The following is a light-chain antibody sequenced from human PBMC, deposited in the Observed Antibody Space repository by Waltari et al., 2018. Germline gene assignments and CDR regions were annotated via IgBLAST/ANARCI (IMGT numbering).Light chain of an antibody. V-gene: IGLV1-44*01. Sequence: QSVLTQPPSASGTPGQSIILSCSSTSNTLNLFQQVPGAAPKLLIFSDDQRPSGVPARFSGSRSGTSASLAISGLHSEDEADYYCATWDNSLEGWLFGGGTKVTV. CDR3: ATWDNSLEGWL. J-gene: IGLJ2*01. CDR1: SNT. CDR2: SDD.